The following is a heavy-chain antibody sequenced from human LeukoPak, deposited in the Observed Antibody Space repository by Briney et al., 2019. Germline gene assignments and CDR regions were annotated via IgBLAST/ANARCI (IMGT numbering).Heavy chain of an antibody. Sequence: PGGSLRLSCAASAFTFSDYYMSWIRQAPGKGLGWVSYISSSGSTIYYADSVKGRFTISRDNAKNSLYLQMNSLRAEDTAVYYCARDRRDGYNRFDYWGQGTLVTVSS. D-gene: IGHD5-24*01. CDR3: ARDRRDGYNRFDY. CDR2: ISSSGSTI. V-gene: IGHV3-11*01. J-gene: IGHJ4*02. CDR1: AFTFSDYY.